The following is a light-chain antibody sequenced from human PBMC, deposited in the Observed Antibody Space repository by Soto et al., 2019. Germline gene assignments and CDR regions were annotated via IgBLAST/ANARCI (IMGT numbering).Light chain of an antibody. CDR3: QQYNTYPLT. CDR1: QSISTW. V-gene: IGKV1-5*03. J-gene: IGKJ4*01. Sequence: DIQMTQSPSTLSASVGDRVTITCRASQSISTWLAWYQQKPGKAPKLLIYKASSLEAGVPSRFSGSGSGTEFNITISSLQPDDVAAYYCQQYNTYPLTFGGGTTVDIK. CDR2: KAS.